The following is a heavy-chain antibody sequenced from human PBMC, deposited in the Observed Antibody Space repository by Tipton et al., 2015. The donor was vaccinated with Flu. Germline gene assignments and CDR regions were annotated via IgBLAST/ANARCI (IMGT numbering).Heavy chain of an antibody. CDR3: ARGSISGYYPLPPQFDY. CDR2: ISSSGSTI. D-gene: IGHD3-22*01. J-gene: IGHJ4*02. V-gene: IGHV3-11*01. CDR1: GFTFSDYY. Sequence: SLRLSCAASGFTFSDYYMSWIRQAPGKGLEWVSYISSSGSTIYYADSVKGRFTISRDNARNSLYLQMNSLRAEDTAVYYCARGSISGYYPLPPQFDYWGQGTLVTVSS.